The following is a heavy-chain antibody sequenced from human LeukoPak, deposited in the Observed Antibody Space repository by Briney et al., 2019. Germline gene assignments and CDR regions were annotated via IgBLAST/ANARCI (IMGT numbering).Heavy chain of an antibody. J-gene: IGHJ4*02. CDR2: IRYDGSNK. CDR1: GFTFSSYG. CDR3: ARDLTSTVGATGY. Sequence: GGSLRLSCAASGFTFSSYGMHWVRQAPGKGLEWVAFIRYDGSNKYYADSVKGRFTISRDNAKNSLYLQMNSLRAEDTAVYYCARDLTSTVGATGYWGQGTLVTVSS. D-gene: IGHD1-26*01. V-gene: IGHV3-30*02.